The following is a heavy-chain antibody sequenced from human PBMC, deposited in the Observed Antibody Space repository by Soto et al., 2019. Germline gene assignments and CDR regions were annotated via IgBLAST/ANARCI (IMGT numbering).Heavy chain of an antibody. V-gene: IGHV1-2*04. CDR3: ARAIPQIYGSGSYYTSGYYYYYMDV. D-gene: IGHD3-10*01. CDR1: GYTFTGYY. J-gene: IGHJ6*03. CDR2: INPNSGGT. Sequence: ASVKVSCKASGYTFTGYYMHWVRQAPGQGLEWMGWINPNSGGTNYAQKFQGWVTMTRDTSISTAYMELSRLRSDDTAAYYCARAIPQIYGSGSYYTSGYYYYYMDVWGKGTTVTVSS.